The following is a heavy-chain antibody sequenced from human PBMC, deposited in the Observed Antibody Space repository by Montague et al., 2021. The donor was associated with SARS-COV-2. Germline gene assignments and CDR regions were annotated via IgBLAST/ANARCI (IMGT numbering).Heavy chain of an antibody. Sequence: SLRLSCAASGFRSTSNWMTWVRQAPGKGLEWVSYISTSGTLPSYMDSVKGRFTISGDNAKKSLYLQMDSLRAEDTAVYFCAREAVGYSHGYPYWYFDLWGRGTLVTVSS. D-gene: IGHD5-18*01. CDR3: AREAVGYSHGYPYWYFDL. V-gene: IGHV3-48*03. J-gene: IGHJ2*01. CDR2: ISTSGTLP. CDR1: GFRSTSNW.